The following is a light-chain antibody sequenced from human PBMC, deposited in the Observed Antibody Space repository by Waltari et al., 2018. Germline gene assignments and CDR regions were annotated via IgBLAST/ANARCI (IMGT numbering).Light chain of an antibody. V-gene: IGKV3-15*01. CDR3: QQYNNWPET. CDR1: QSIGSN. J-gene: IGKJ1*01. Sequence: DIVMTQSPATLSVSPGERATLSCRASQSIGSNLAWYQHKPGQAPRFLIYGSSTRATAIPARFSGIGSGTEFTLTISSLQSADFAVYYCQQYNNWPETFGQGTKVEIK. CDR2: GSS.